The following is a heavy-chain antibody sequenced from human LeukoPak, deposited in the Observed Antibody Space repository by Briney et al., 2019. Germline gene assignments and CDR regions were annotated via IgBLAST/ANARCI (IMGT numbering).Heavy chain of an antibody. CDR2: IIPIFGTA. CDR3: ARVGEHITIFGVVRFAFDI. D-gene: IGHD3-3*01. Sequence: GSSVKVSCKASGGTFSSYAISWVRQAPGQRLEWMGGIIPIFGTANYAQKFQGRVTITADESTSTAYMELSSLRSEDTAVYYCARVGEHITIFGVVRFAFDIWGQGTMVTVSS. J-gene: IGHJ3*02. CDR1: GGTFSSYA. V-gene: IGHV1-69*01.